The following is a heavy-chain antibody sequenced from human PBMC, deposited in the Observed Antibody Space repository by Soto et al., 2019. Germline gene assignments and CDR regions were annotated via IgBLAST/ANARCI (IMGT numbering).Heavy chain of an antibody. CDR3: ARSSGRYEADAFDI. V-gene: IGHV3-11*01. CDR1: GFTFGDYE. D-gene: IGHD6-19*01. Sequence: QVQLVESGGGLVQPGGSLRLSCAASGFTFGDYEMSWIRQAPGKGLEWVAFLSRSGGKIYYADSVRGRFSISRDNAKNSLYLQMTSLGVEDTAAYFCARSSGRYEADAFDIWGRGTMVTVSA. CDR2: LSRSGGKI. J-gene: IGHJ3*02.